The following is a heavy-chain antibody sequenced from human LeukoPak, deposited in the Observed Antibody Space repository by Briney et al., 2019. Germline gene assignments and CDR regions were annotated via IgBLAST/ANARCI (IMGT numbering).Heavy chain of an antibody. D-gene: IGHD3-3*01. J-gene: IGHJ4*02. V-gene: IGHV3-7*01. Sequence: AGGSLRLSCAASGFTFSSYAMSWVRQAPGKGLEWVANIKQDGSEKHYVDSVKGRFTISRDNAKNSVYLQMNSLRVEDTAVYYCARDRKDFWSGSLGYWGQRTLVIVSS. CDR1: GFTFSSYA. CDR3: ARDRKDFWSGSLGY. CDR2: IKQDGSEK.